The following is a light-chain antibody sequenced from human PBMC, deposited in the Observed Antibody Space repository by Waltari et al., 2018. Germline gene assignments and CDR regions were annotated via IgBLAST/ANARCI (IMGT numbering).Light chain of an antibody. CDR2: GNS. CDR3: QSYDSSLSGWV. CDR1: SPHIGAGYA. J-gene: IGLJ3*02. Sequence: QSVLTQPPPVSGAPGQRVTISCTGSSPHIGAGYAVHLYQQLPGTAPKLLIYGNSNRPSGVPDRFSGSKSGTSASLAITGLQAEDEADYYCQSYDSSLSGWVFGGGTKLTVL. V-gene: IGLV1-40*01.